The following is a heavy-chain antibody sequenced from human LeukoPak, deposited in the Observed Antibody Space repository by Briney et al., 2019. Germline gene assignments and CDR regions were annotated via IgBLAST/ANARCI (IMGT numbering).Heavy chain of an antibody. D-gene: IGHD2-2*01. Sequence: ASVKVSCKASGYTFTSYGISWVQQAPGQGLEWMGWISAYNGNTNYAQKLQGRVTMTTDTSTSTAYMELRSLRSDDTAVYYCARGDCSSTSCYGGLDYWGQGTLVTVSS. J-gene: IGHJ4*02. CDR2: ISAYNGNT. V-gene: IGHV1-18*04. CDR3: ARGDCSSTSCYGGLDY. CDR1: GYTFTSYG.